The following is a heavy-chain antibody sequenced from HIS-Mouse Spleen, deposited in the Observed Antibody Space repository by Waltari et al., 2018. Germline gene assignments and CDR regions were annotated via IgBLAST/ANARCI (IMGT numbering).Heavy chain of an antibody. J-gene: IGHJ2*01. CDR1: GGSISSSSYY. Sequence: QLQLQESGPGLVKPSETLSLTCTVSGGSISSSSYYWGWIRQPPGKGLEWIGSIYYSGCTYYNTSLKSRVTISVDTSKNQFSLKLSSVTAADTAVYYCAREIPYSSSWYDWYFDLWGRGTLVTVSS. CDR2: IYYSGCT. CDR3: AREIPYSSSWYDWYFDL. D-gene: IGHD6-13*01. V-gene: IGHV4-39*07.